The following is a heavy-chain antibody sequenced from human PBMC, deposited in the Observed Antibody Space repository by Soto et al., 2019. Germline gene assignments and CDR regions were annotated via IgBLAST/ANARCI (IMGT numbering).Heavy chain of an antibody. J-gene: IGHJ5*02. CDR1: GYTFTSFY. CDR3: ARDGSWFDP. Sequence: SVKVSCKASGYTFTSFYMHWVRQAPGQGLEWMGIINPSGGSTSYAQKFQGRVTMTRDTSTSTAYMELSSLRSDDTAVYYCARDGSWFDPWGQGTLVTVSS. CDR2: INPSGGST. V-gene: IGHV1-46*01.